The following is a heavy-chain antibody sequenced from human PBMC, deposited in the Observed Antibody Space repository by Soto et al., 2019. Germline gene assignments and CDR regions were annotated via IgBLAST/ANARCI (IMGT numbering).Heavy chain of an antibody. D-gene: IGHD5-12*01. J-gene: IGHJ5*02. CDR3: ASTDIVTTNGFDP. CDR1: GESFIGYY. V-gene: IGHV4-34*02. CDR2: INHRGST. Sequence: QVHLQQWGAGLLKPSETMSLTCAVYGESFIGYYWTWIRQPPGKGLEWIGEINHRGSTNYNPSLKSRVTISIDTSKHQFALKLSSVTAADTSVYYCASTDIVTTNGFDPWCQGTLVTGSS.